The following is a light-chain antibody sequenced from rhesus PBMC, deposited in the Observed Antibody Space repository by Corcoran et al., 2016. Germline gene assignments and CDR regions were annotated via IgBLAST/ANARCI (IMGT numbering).Light chain of an antibody. CDR3: QHNYGTPPT. J-gene: IGKJ4*01. CDR1: ENVNNY. V-gene: IGKV1-74*01. Sequence: DIQMTQSPSSLSASVGDRVTITCRTSENVNNYLNWYQQKTGKAPKLLSYKASTLQSGVPSRFSGSGSGTDYTFTISSLQSEDVATYYCQHNYGTPPTFGGGTKVEIK. CDR2: KAS.